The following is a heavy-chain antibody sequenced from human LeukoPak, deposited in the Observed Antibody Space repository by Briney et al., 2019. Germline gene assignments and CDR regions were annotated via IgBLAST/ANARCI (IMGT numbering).Heavy chain of an antibody. V-gene: IGHV3-23*01. CDR1: GLTFSNNA. D-gene: IGHD4-17*01. CDR3: AKGDYGYYYYMDV. J-gene: IGHJ6*03. CDR2: ISGPGSST. Sequence: GGSLRLSCAASGLTFSNNAMKWVRQAPGKGLEWVSTISGPGSSTYYGDSVKGRFTTSRDNSKNTVYLQMNSLRADDTAIYYCAKGDYGYYYYMDVWGKGTTVTVSS.